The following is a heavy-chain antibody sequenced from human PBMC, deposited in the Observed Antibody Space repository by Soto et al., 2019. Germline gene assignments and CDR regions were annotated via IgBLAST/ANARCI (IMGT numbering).Heavy chain of an antibody. CDR1: GYTFTNYA. D-gene: IGHD2-15*01. J-gene: IGHJ5*02. CDR2: ISTYTGNA. CDR3: ATDGALLSVVAATIGWFDP. Sequence: GASVKVSCKASGYTFTNYAITWVRQAPGQGLEWMGWISTYTGNANYAQNFQGRVTMTTDTSTSTAYMDLSSLRSDDTAVYYCATDGALLSVVAATIGWFDPWGQGTLVTVSS. V-gene: IGHV1-18*01.